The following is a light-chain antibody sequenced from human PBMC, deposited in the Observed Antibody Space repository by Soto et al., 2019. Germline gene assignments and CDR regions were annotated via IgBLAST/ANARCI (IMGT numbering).Light chain of an antibody. V-gene: IGKV3-11*01. CDR3: QQRHWPLT. Sequence: EIVLTQSPATLSLSPGERATLSCRASQSVGSWLAWYQQKPGQPPRLLIYDVSNRATGIPARFSGSGSGTDFTLTISSLDPEDFAVYYCQQRHWPLTFGQGTTVEVK. J-gene: IGKJ1*01. CDR2: DVS. CDR1: QSVGSW.